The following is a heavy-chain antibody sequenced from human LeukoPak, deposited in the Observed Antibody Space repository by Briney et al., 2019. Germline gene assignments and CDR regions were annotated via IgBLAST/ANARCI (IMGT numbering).Heavy chain of an antibody. CDR2: INPNSGGT. Sequence: ASVKVSCKASGYTFTGYYMHWVRQAPGQGLEWMGWINPNSGGTNYAQKFQGRVTMTRDTSISTAYMELSRLRSDDTAVYYCARTGGYYYGSSGYYAWGYWGQGTLVTVSS. V-gene: IGHV1-2*02. D-gene: IGHD3-22*01. CDR1: GYTFTGYY. J-gene: IGHJ4*02. CDR3: ARTGGYYYGSSGYYAWGY.